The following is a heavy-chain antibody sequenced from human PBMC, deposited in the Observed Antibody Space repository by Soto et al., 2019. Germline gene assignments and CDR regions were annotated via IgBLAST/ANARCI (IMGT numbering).Heavy chain of an antibody. J-gene: IGHJ4*02. CDR2: ISAYNGNT. V-gene: IGHV1-18*01. CDR3: ARDLGVGMEDY. CDR1: GYTFTSYA. D-gene: IGHD3-10*01. Sequence: GASVKVSCKASGYTFTSYAMHWVRQAPGQRLEWMGWISAYNGNTKYAQKLQGRVTMTTDTSTSTAYMELRSLRSDDTAVYYCARDLGVGMEDYWGQGTPVTVSS.